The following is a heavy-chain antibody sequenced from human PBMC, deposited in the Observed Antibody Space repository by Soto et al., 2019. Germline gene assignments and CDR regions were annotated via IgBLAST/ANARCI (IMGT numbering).Heavy chain of an antibody. CDR3: ARAAGQFCSSTSCYPADAFDI. J-gene: IGHJ3*02. V-gene: IGHV1-18*01. CDR2: ISAYNGNT. CDR1: GYTFTSYG. D-gene: IGHD2-2*01. Sequence: ASVKVSCKASGYTFTSYGISWVRQAPGQGLEWMGWISAYNGNTHSAQKLQGRVTMTTDTPTSTAYMELRSLRSDDTAVYYCARAAGQFCSSTSCYPADAFDIWGQGTMVTVSS.